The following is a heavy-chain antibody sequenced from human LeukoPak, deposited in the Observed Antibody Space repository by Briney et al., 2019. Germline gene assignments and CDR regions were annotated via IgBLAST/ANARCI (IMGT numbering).Heavy chain of an antibody. CDR2: ITNDGSST. D-gene: IGHD6-19*01. CDR3: AKDDPSGWKFDY. CDR1: GLTFSSHW. J-gene: IGHJ4*02. V-gene: IGHV3-74*01. Sequence: GGSLRLSCAASGLTFSSHWMHWVRQAPGKGLVWVSRITNDGSSTTYADSVKGRFTISRDNAKSSLYLQMNSLRAEDTALYYCAKDDPSGWKFDYWGQGTLVTVSS.